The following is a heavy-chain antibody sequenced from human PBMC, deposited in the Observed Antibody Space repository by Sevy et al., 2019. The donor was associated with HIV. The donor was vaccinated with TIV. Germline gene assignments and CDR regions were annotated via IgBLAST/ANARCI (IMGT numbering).Heavy chain of an antibody. CDR1: GFTFSSYS. D-gene: IGHD3-16*02. Sequence: GGSLRLSCAASGFTFSSYSMNWVRQAPGKGLEWVSYISSSSTIYYADSVKGRFTISRDDFKNTVYRQMNSLRAEDTSVYYCARDDRLGESSFDYYHGMDVWGQGPTVTVSS. J-gene: IGHJ6*02. CDR2: ISSSSTI. V-gene: IGHV3-48*01. CDR3: ARDDRLGESSFDYYHGMDV.